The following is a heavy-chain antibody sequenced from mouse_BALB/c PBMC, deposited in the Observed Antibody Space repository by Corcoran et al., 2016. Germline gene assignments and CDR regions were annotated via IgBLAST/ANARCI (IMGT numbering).Heavy chain of an antibody. D-gene: IGHD2-1*01. J-gene: IGHJ4*01. Sequence: EVQLQQSGAELVKPGASVKLSCTASGFNIKDTYMHWVKQRPEQGLEWIGRIDPANGNTKYDPKFQGKATITADTSSNTAYLQLSSLTSDDTAVYYCARNGNYPYAMDYWGQGTSVTVSS. V-gene: IGHV14-3*02. CDR1: GFNIKDTY. CDR2: IDPANGNT. CDR3: ARNGNYPYAMDY.